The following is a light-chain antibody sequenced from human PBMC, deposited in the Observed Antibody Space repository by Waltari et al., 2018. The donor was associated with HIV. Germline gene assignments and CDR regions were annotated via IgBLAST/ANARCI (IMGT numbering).Light chain of an antibody. V-gene: IGKV3-20*01. J-gene: IGKJ1*01. CDR3: QQYIGSPRT. Sequence: EIALTQSPGTLSLSPGERPTLSCRASQTISSTYLAWYQQKPGQAPRLPIYGASSRATGIPDRFSGSGSGTDFTLTISSLEPEDCAVYYCQQYIGSPRTFGQGTKVELK. CDR2: GAS. CDR1: QTISSTY.